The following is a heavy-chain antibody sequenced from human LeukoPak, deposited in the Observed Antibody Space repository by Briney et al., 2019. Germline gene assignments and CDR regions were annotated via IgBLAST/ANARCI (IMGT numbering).Heavy chain of an antibody. D-gene: IGHD1-26*01. CDR1: GFNFSGSG. J-gene: IGHJ4*02. Sequence: GGSLRLSCAASGFNFSGSGMHWVRQPSGKGLEWVGHIRSQADSYATVYGASVKGRFTITRDDSENTAYLQMNGLKIEDTAVYYCATFPSGSYSTYWGQGTLVTVSS. V-gene: IGHV3-73*01. CDR2: IRSQADSYAT. CDR3: ATFPSGSYSTY.